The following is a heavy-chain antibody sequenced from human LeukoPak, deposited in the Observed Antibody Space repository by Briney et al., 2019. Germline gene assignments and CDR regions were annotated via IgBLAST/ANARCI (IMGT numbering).Heavy chain of an antibody. D-gene: IGHD3-22*01. Sequence: GGSLRLSCAASGFAFSDHYMDWVRQAPGKGLEWVGRSRNKANSYSTEYAASVKGRFTISRDDSKNSLYLQMNSLKTEDTAVYYCARVGSGYYLPFDSWGQGTLVTVSS. CDR1: GFAFSDHY. CDR3: ARVGSGYYLPFDS. V-gene: IGHV3-72*01. J-gene: IGHJ4*02. CDR2: SRNKANSYST.